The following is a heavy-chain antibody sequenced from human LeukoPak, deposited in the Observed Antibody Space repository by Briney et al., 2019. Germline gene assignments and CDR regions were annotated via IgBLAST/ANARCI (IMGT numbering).Heavy chain of an antibody. CDR2: INPNSGGT. CDR1: GYTFTGYY. V-gene: IGHV1-2*02. Sequence: ASVKVSCKASGYTFTGYYMHWVRQAPGQGLEWMGWINPNSGGTNYAQKFQGRVTMTRDTSISTAYMELSRLRSDDTAVYYCARDSGSGWLIDYWGQGTLVTVSS. CDR3: ARDSGSGWLIDY. J-gene: IGHJ4*02. D-gene: IGHD6-19*01.